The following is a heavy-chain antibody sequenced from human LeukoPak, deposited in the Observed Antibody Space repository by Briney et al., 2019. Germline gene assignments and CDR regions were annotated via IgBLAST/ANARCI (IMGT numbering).Heavy chain of an antibody. CDR2: IHYSGST. CDR1: GGSISSGGSY. CDR3: ASIPAAIGFFGELYPFHY. D-gene: IGHD3-10*01. J-gene: IGHJ4*02. V-gene: IGHV4-61*08. Sequence: SETLSLTCTVSGGSISSGGSYWSWIRQPPGKGLEWIGYIHYSGSTNYNSSLKSRVTISLDTSKNQFSLKLRSVTAADTAVYYCASIPAAIGFFGELYPFHYWGQGTLVTVSS.